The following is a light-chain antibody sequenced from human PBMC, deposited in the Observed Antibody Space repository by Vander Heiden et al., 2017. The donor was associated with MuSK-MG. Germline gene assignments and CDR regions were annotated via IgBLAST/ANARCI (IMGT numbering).Light chain of an antibody. J-gene: IGKJ1*01. CDR1: QSVSSSY. CDR3: QQDGSSPWT. V-gene: IGKV3-20*01. CDR2: GAS. Sequence: EIVLTQSPGTLSLSPGERATLSCRASQSVSSSYLDWYQQKPGQAPRLLIYGASSRATGIPDRFSGSGSGTDFTLTISRLEPEDFAVYYCQQDGSSPWTFGQGTKVEIK.